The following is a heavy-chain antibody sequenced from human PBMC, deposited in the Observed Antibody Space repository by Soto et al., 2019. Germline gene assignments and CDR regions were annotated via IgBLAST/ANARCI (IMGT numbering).Heavy chain of an antibody. Sequence: PSETLSLTCAVYGGSFSGYDWSWIRQPPGKGLEWIGEINHSGSTNYNPSLKSRVTISVDTSKNQFSLKLSSVTAADTAVYYCARGYDFWSRSIKYYFDYWGQGTLVTVSS. J-gene: IGHJ4*02. CDR1: GGSFSGYD. CDR2: INHSGST. CDR3: ARGYDFWSRSIKYYFDY. D-gene: IGHD3-3*01. V-gene: IGHV4-34*01.